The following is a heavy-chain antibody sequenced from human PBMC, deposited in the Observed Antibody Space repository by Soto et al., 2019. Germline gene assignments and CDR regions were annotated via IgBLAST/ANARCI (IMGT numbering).Heavy chain of an antibody. J-gene: IGHJ4*02. CDR1: GFTFSSYW. D-gene: IGHD1-20*01. CDR3: ARGRYNWNNFAPYYFDY. Sequence: GGSLRLSCAASGFTFSSYWMSWVRQAPGKGLEWVANIKQDGSEKYYVDSVKGRFTISRDNAKNSLYLQMNSLRAEDTAVYYCARGRYNWNNFAPYYFDYWGQGTLVTVSS. V-gene: IGHV3-7*01. CDR2: IKQDGSEK.